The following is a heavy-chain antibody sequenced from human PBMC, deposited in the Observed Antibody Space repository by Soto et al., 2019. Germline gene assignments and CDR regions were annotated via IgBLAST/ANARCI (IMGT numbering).Heavy chain of an antibody. CDR2: IYYSGST. V-gene: IGHV4-59*01. CDR1: GGSISSYY. Sequence: SETLSLTCTVSGGSISSYYWSWIRQPPGKGLEWIGYIYYSGSTNHNPSLKSRVTISVDTSKNQFSLKLSSVTAADTAVYYCARSIYSNSGAYYYYMEVWGKGTTVTVSS. CDR3: ARSIYSNSGAYYYYMEV. J-gene: IGHJ6*03. D-gene: IGHD4-4*01.